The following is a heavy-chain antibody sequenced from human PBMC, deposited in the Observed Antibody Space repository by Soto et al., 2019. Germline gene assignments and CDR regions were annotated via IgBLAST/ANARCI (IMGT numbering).Heavy chain of an antibody. J-gene: IGHJ5*02. V-gene: IGHV4-38-2*01. CDR3: ARQGGVLMVYAIEGNWLDP. Sequence: SETLSLTCAVSGYSISSGYYWGWIRQPPGKGLEWIGSIYRSGSTYYNPSLKSRVTISVDTSKNQFSLKLSSVTAADTAVYYCARQGGVLMVYAIEGNWLDPWGQGTLVTVYS. CDR2: IYRSGST. CDR1: GYSISSGYY. D-gene: IGHD2-8*01.